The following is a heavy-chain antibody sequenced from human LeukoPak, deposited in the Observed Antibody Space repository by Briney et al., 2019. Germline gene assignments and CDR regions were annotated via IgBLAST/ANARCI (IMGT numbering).Heavy chain of an antibody. Sequence: GGSLRLSCAASGFTFSSYAMSWGRQAPGKGLEWVSAISGIGGSTYYADSVKGRFTISRDNSKNTLYLQMNRLRAEDTAVYYCARGSGWDFDYWGQGTLVTVSS. D-gene: IGHD6-19*01. CDR2: ISGIGGST. CDR3: ARGSGWDFDY. J-gene: IGHJ4*02. CDR1: GFTFSSYA. V-gene: IGHV3-23*01.